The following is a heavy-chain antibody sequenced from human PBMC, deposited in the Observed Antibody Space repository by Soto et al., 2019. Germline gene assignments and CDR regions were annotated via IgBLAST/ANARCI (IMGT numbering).Heavy chain of an antibody. V-gene: IGHV1-69*13. CDR1: GGTFSSYA. D-gene: IGHD3-10*01. CDR3: ARGVEITMVRGVIITSPFGYYYYGMDV. J-gene: IGHJ6*02. Sequence: SVKVSCKASGGTFSSYAISWVRQAPGQGLEWMGGIIPIFGTANYAQKFQGRVTITADESTSTAYMELSSLRSEDTAVYYCARGVEITMVRGVIITSPFGYYYYGMDVWGQGTTVTVSS. CDR2: IIPIFGTA.